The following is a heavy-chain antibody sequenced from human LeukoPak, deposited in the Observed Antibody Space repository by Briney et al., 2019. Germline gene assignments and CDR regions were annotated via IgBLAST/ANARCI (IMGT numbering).Heavy chain of an antibody. D-gene: IGHD3-22*01. Sequence: SVKVSCKASGGTFSSYAISWVRQAPGQGLEWMGGIIPIFGTANYAQKFQGRVTITADESTSTAYMELSSLRSEDTAVYYCATGPYYYDSSGYSLGYWGQGTLVTVSS. CDR2: IIPIFGTA. CDR3: ATGPYYYDSSGYSLGY. V-gene: IGHV1-69*13. J-gene: IGHJ4*02. CDR1: GGTFSSYA.